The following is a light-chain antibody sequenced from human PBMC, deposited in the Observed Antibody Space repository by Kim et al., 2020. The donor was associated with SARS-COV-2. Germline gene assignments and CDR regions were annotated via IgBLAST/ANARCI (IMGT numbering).Light chain of an antibody. CDR1: TNNVGNQG. V-gene: IGLV10-54*01. CDR2: RNN. J-gene: IGLJ3*02. Sequence: QTDTLTCTGNTNNVGNQGATWLQHHQGHPPKLLSYRNNNRPSGISERFSTSRSGNTASLTITGLQPEDEADYYCAAWDISLSVWVFGGGTQLTVL. CDR3: AAWDISLSVWV.